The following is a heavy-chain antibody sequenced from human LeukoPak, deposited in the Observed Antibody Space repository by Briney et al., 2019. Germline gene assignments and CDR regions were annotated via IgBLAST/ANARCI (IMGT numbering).Heavy chain of an antibody. V-gene: IGHV3-30*18. CDR2: ISVDGSNE. CDR1: GFTFSSYG. D-gene: IGHD3-10*01. Sequence: GRSLRLSCAASGFTFSSYGMHWVRQAPGKGLEWVAVISVDGSNEYYADSVKGRFTISRDNSKNTLYLQMNSLRVDDTAVYYCAKEVKLRGAPYGTVDYWGQGTLVTVSS. J-gene: IGHJ4*02. CDR3: AKEVKLRGAPYGTVDY.